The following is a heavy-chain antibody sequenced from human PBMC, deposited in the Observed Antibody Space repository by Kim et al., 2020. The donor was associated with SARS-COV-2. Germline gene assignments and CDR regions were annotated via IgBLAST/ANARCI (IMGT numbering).Heavy chain of an antibody. CDR2: INHSGST. V-gene: IGHV4-34*01. Sequence: SETLSLTCAVYGGSFSGYYWSWIRQPPGKGLEWIGEINHSGSTNYNPSLKSRVTISVDTSKNQFSLKLSSVTAADTAVYYCARVVGSYRFDYWGQGTLVT. CDR3: ARVVGSYRFDY. D-gene: IGHD1-26*01. CDR1: GGSFSGYY. J-gene: IGHJ4*02.